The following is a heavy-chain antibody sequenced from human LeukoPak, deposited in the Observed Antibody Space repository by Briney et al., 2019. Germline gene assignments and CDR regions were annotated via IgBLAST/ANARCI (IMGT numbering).Heavy chain of an antibody. V-gene: IGHV3-7*01. CDR3: EAATPGAFDY. D-gene: IGHD2-15*01. J-gene: IGHJ4*02. Sequence: GGSLRLSCAASGFTFSSYWMSWVRQAPGKGLEWVANIKQDGSEKYYVDSVKGRFTISRDNAKDSLYLQMNSLRAEDTAVYYCEAATPGAFDYWGQGTLVTVSS. CDR2: IKQDGSEK. CDR1: GFTFSSYW.